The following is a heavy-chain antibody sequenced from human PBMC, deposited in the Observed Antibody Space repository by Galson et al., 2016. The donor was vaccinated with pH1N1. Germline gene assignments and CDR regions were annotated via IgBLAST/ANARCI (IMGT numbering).Heavy chain of an antibody. CDR3: ARTTRRGVWAFDI. CDR1: GFSLSGSGMS. CDR2: IDWDDDK. D-gene: IGHD3-10*01. Sequence: PALVKPTQTLTLTCTFSGFSLSGSGMSVSWIRQPPGKALEWLARIDWDDDKFYSTSLQTRLTISKDTSKNQVVLSITNMDPVDTATYYCARTTRRGVWAFDIWGQGTIITVSS. J-gene: IGHJ3*02. V-gene: IGHV2-70*17.